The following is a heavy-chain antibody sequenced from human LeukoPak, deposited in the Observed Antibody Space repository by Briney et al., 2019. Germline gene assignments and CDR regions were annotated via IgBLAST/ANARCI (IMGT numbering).Heavy chain of an antibody. J-gene: IGHJ6*02. CDR2: INHSGST. V-gene: IGHV4-34*01. Sequence: SETLSLTCAVYGGSFSGYYWSWIRQPPGKGLEWIGEINHSGSTNYNPSLKSRVTISVDTSKNQFSLKLSSVTAADTALYYCARQQYYYDNSGSWFYYYGMDVWGPGTTVTVSS. CDR3: ARQQYYYDNSGSWFYYYGMDV. D-gene: IGHD3-22*01. CDR1: GGSFSGYY.